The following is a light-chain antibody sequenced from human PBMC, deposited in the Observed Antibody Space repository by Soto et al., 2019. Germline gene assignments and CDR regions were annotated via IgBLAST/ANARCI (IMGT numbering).Light chain of an antibody. CDR3: QQRNTWPTIT. CDR2: DAS. J-gene: IGKJ5*01. V-gene: IGKV3-11*01. Sequence: SLSVRTXLAWYQVTPXQAPRLXXYDASRRAYGVPARFSAGGSGTDLTLTISSLEPEDFAPYYCQQRNTWPTITFGQGTRLEIK. CDR1: LSVRTX.